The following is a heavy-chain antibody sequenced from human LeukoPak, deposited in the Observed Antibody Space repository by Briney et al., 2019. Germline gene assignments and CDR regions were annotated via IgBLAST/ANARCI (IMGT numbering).Heavy chain of an antibody. CDR3: ARDAFSPEQLDQAGFDY. V-gene: IGHV3-48*04. CDR2: ISSSGSTI. J-gene: IGHJ4*02. CDR1: GFTFSSYS. Sequence: PGGSLRLSCAASGFTFSSYSMNWVRQAPGKGLEWVSYISSSGSTIYYADSVKGRFTISRDNAKNSLYLQMNSLRVEDTAVYYCARDAFSPEQLDQAGFDYWGQGTLVTVSS. D-gene: IGHD6-13*01.